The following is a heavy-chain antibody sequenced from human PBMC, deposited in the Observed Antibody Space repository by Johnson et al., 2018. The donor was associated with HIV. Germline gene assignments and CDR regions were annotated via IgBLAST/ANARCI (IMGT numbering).Heavy chain of an antibody. CDR3: VRDREYGRAWGWAFDI. D-gene: IGHD3-10*01. V-gene: IGHV3-30-3*01. Sequence: QVQLVESGGGVVQPGRSLRLSCAASGFTFSSYAMHWVRQAPGKGLEWVAVISYDGSNKYYADSVKGRFTISRDNSKNTLYLQLNSLRAEDRAVYYCVRDREYGRAWGWAFDIWGQGTMVTVSS. J-gene: IGHJ3*02. CDR2: ISYDGSNK. CDR1: GFTFSSYA.